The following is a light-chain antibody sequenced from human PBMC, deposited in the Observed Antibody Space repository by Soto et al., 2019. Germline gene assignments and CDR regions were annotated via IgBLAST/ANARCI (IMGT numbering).Light chain of an antibody. CDR1: ESIDNW. CDR2: AAS. Sequence: DIQVTQSPSTLSASVGDAVTITCRASESIDNWLAWYQQKPGKAPKLLIFAASTLVRGVPSKFSGRGSGTEFTLTISSLQADDFATYYCQHYNSYSEAFGQGTKVELK. V-gene: IGKV1-5*01. J-gene: IGKJ1*01. CDR3: QHYNSYSEA.